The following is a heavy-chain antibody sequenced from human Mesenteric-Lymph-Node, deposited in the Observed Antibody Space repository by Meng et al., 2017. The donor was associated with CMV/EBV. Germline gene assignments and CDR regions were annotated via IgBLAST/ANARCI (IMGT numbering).Heavy chain of an antibody. J-gene: IGHJ6*02. CDR3: ATENCSSTSCYLGGYYGMDV. D-gene: IGHD2-2*01. Sequence: GESLKISCAASGFTFSDYYMSWIRQAPGKGLEWVSYISSSGSTIYYADSVKGRFTISRDNAKNSLYLQMNSLRAEDTAVYYCATENCSSTSCYLGGYYGMDVWGQGTTVTVSS. V-gene: IGHV3-11*01. CDR1: GFTFSDYY. CDR2: ISSSGSTI.